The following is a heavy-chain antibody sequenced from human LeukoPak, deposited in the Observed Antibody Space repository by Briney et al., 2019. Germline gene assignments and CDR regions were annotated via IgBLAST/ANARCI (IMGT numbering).Heavy chain of an antibody. V-gene: IGHV4-34*01. CDR2: INHSGST. CDR1: GGSFSGYY. D-gene: IGHD1-14*01. Sequence: PSETLSLTCAVYGGSFSGYYWSWFGQPPGKGLEWIGEINHSGSTNYNPSLKSRVTISVDTSKNQFSLKVSSVTAADTAVYYCARDFREPFDYWGQGTLVTVSS. CDR3: ARDFREPFDY. J-gene: IGHJ4*02.